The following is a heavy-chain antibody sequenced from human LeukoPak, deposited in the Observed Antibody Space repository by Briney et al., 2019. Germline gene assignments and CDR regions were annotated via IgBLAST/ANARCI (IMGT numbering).Heavy chain of an antibody. J-gene: IGHJ4*02. D-gene: IGHD6-19*01. CDR3: ATPEKQWHIFDY. CDR1: GFTFSSYA. CDR2: ISFDGSNK. Sequence: GGSLRLSCAASGFTFSSYAMHWVRQAPGKGLEWVAVISFDGSNKYYADSVKGRFTISRDNSKNTLCLQMNSLRAEDTAVYYCATPEKQWHIFDYWGQGTLVTVSS. V-gene: IGHV3-30*04.